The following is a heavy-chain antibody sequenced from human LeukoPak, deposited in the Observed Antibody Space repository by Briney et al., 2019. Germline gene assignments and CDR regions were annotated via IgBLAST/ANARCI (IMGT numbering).Heavy chain of an antibody. V-gene: IGHV4-59*01. CDR1: GGSIRGYY. CDR2: IYYSGST. D-gene: IGHD3-10*01. CDR3: ARAPNVLLWFGELSDYYYYMDV. Sequence: PSETLSLTCSVSGGSIRGYYWNWIRQPPGKGLEWIGYIYYSGSTNYNPSLKSRVTISVDTSKNQFSLKLSSVTAADTAVYYCARAPNVLLWFGELSDYYYYMDVWGKGTTVTVSS. J-gene: IGHJ6*03.